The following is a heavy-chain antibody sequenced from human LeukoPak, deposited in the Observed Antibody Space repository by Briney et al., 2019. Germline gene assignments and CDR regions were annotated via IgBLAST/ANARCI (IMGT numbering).Heavy chain of an antibody. Sequence: PSETLSLTCVVSDYSISSGYYWGWIRQSPGKGLEWIGSISHGGSTHYNASLKGRGTISLETSKNQFSLNLRSVTAADTAVYYCARQADVPSAIGYFDYWGQGTLVTVSS. CDR1: DYSISSGYY. CDR3: ARQADVPSAIGYFDY. J-gene: IGHJ4*02. V-gene: IGHV4-38-2*01. CDR2: ISHGGST. D-gene: IGHD2-2*01.